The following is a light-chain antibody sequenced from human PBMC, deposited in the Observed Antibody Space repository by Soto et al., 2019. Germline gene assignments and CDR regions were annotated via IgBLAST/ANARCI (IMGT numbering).Light chain of an antibody. J-gene: IGKJ4*01. CDR2: TVS. CDR3: QQFNSSPFT. CDR1: QEHRRS. V-gene: IGKV1-9*01. Sequence: IPLTQSPTLPSSSVWERPHLTCPANQEHRRSLAWYPQKPGKAPNLLIYTVSTLQSGVPSRFSGSRSGTEFTLTISSLQPEDFATYYCQQFNSSPFTFGGGTKVEI.